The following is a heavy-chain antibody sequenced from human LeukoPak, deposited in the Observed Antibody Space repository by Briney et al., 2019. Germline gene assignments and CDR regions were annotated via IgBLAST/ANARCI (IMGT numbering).Heavy chain of an antibody. CDR2: IYWDDDK. Sequence: SGPTLVNPTQTLTLTCTFSGFSLSTSGVGVGWIRQPPGKALEWLALIYWDDDKRYSPSLKSRLTITKDTSKSQVVLTMTNMAPVDTATYYCAHSGYSGQPGVFDYRGQGTLVTVSS. D-gene: IGHD1-26*01. CDR3: AHSGYSGQPGVFDY. J-gene: IGHJ4*02. V-gene: IGHV2-5*02. CDR1: GFSLSTSGVG.